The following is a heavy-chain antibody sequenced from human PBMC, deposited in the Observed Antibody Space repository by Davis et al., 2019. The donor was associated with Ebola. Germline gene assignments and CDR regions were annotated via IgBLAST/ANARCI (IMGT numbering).Heavy chain of an antibody. CDR3: ARVSRKISTGWYRFDAFDI. J-gene: IGHJ3*02. D-gene: IGHD6-19*01. Sequence: PGGSLRPSCAASGFTFTDYYMSWIRQAPGKGLEWVSYMSGDSLHTNYADSVRGRFTISRDDAKSSLYLQMNSLRAEDTAVYYCARVSRKISTGWYRFDAFDIWGQGTLVTVSS. V-gene: IGHV3-11*06. CDR1: GFTFTDYY. CDR2: MSGDSLHT.